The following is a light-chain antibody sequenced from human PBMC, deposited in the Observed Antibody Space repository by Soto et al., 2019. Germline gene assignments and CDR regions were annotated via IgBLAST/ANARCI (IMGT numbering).Light chain of an antibody. V-gene: IGLV2-11*01. Sequence: QSALTQPRSVSGSPGQSVTISCTGTSSDVGGYNYVSWYQQHPGKAPKLIIYAVSKRPSGVHDRFSGSKSGNTASLTISWLQAEDEADYYCCSYAGSYNVVFGGGTKLPVL. CDR3: CSYAGSYNVV. CDR1: SSDVGGYNY. J-gene: IGLJ2*01. CDR2: AVS.